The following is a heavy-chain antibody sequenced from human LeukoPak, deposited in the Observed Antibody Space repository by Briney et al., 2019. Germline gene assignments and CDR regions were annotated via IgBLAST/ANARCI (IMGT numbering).Heavy chain of an antibody. D-gene: IGHD3-22*01. CDR3: AKVTSMIVVVRGAFDI. CDR1: AFTLGDWY. J-gene: IGHJ3*02. CDR2: ISNIGTTT. Sequence: GGSLRLSCTASAFTLGDWYMSWIRQAPGKGLEWISYISNIGTTTYYADSVKGRFTISRDNSKNTLYLQMNSLRAEDTAVYYCAKVTSMIVVVRGAFDIWGQGTMVTVSS. V-gene: IGHV3-11*01.